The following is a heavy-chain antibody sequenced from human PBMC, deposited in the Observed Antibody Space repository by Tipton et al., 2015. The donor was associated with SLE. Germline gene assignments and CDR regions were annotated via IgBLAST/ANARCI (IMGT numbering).Heavy chain of an antibody. CDR2: IYHSGDT. J-gene: IGHJ4*02. Sequence: GLVKPSETLSLICEVSGISISSGHYWGWIRQSPGKGLEWIGSIYHSGDTYYNPSLKSRLTISMDTSKNQFSLRLNSVTAADTAVYYCVRINSGASRLFDYWGQGMLVAVSS. CDR1: GISISSGHY. D-gene: IGHD1-26*01. V-gene: IGHV4-38-2*01. CDR3: VRINSGASRLFDY.